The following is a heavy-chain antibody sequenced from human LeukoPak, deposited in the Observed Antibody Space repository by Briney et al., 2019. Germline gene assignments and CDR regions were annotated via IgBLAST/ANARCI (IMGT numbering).Heavy chain of an antibody. V-gene: IGHV1-46*01. CDR1: GYTLTSYY. CDR3: ARDLSRGRGPPEY. Sequence: ASVKVSCKASGYTLTSYYMHWVRQAPGQGLEWMGIINPSGGSTSYAQKFQGRVTMTRDMSTSTVYMELSSLRSEDTAVYYCARDLSRGRGPPEYWGQGTLVTVSS. D-gene: IGHD3-16*01. CDR2: INPSGGST. J-gene: IGHJ4*02.